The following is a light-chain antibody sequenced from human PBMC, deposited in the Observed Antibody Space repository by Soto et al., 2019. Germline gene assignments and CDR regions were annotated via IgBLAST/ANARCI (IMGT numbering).Light chain of an antibody. CDR3: GTWDSSLSAGGV. CDR2: DNN. CDR1: SSNIGNNY. Sequence: QSALTQPPSVSAAPGQKVNISCSGSSSNIGNNYVSWYQQLPGTAPKLLIYDNNKRPSGIPDRFSGSKSGTSATLGITGLQTGDEADYYCGTWDSSLSAGGVFGGGTKLTVL. V-gene: IGLV1-51*01. J-gene: IGLJ3*02.